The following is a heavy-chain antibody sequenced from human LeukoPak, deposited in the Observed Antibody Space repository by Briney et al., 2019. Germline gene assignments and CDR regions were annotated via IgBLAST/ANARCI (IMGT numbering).Heavy chain of an antibody. J-gene: IGHJ5*02. V-gene: IGHV4-4*07. CDR3: ARGKGDPAAINWPDP. CDR1: GASINNYY. CDR2: IYIGGTA. D-gene: IGHD2-2*01. Sequence: SETLSLTCTVSGASINNYYWDWIRQPAKKGLEWIGRIYIGGTANYNSSLQGRVIMSVDTSKNQVSLRLTSVTAADTAVYYCARGKGDPAAINWPDPWGQGTLVTVSS.